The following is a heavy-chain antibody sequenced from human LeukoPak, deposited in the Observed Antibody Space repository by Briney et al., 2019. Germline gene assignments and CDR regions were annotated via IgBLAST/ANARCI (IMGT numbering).Heavy chain of an antibody. D-gene: IGHD3-3*01. CDR1: GFTLSRYW. V-gene: IGHV3-74*01. J-gene: IGHJ6*03. CDR3: AKGDTNYYYYMDV. CDR2: INSDGSST. Sequence: GGSLRLSCVASGFTLSRYWMHWVRQAPGKGLVWVARINSDGSSTSYADSVKGRFAISRDNAKNTLYLQMNSLRAKDTALYYCAKGDTNYYYYMDVWGKGTTVTVSS.